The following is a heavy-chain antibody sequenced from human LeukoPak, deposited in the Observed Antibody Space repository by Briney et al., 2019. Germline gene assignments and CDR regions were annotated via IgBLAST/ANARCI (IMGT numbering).Heavy chain of an antibody. Sequence: ASVKVSCKASGGTFSSYAISWVRQAPGQGLEWMGGIIPIFGTANYAQKFQGRVTITVDESTSTAYMELSSLRSEDTAVYYCARGVIAAAGPTGAFDPWGQGTLVTVSS. CDR1: GGTFSSYA. CDR3: ARGVIAAAGPTGAFDP. D-gene: IGHD6-13*01. CDR2: IIPIFGTA. J-gene: IGHJ5*02. V-gene: IGHV1-69*13.